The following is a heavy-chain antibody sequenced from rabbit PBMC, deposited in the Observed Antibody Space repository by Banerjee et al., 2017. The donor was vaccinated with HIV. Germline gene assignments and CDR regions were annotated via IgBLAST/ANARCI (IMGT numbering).Heavy chain of an antibody. CDR1: GIDFSPFA. V-gene: IGHV1S45*01. CDR2: IYAGSSGTT. J-gene: IGHJ4*01. D-gene: IGHD6-1*01. CDR3: ARNDVGTGFASNL. Sequence: QEQLVESGGGLVTLGGSLKLSCKASGIDFSPFAISWVRQAPGKGLEWIAYIYAGSSGTTYYASWAKGRLTISKTSSTTVTLQMTSLTAADTATYFCARNDVGTGFASNLWGQGTLVTVS.